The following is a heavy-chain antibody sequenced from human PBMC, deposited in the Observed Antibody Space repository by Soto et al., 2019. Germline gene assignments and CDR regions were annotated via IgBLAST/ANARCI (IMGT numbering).Heavy chain of an antibody. D-gene: IGHD4-17*01. CDR2: ISSSSYI. Sequence: GGSLRLSCASSGFTFSSYSMNWVRQAPGKGLEWVSSISSSSYIYYADSVKGRFTISRDNAKNSLYLQMNSLRAEDTAVYYCARVGQWSYGDYGLGMDVWGQGTTVTVSS. CDR1: GFTFSSYS. CDR3: ARVGQWSYGDYGLGMDV. V-gene: IGHV3-21*01. J-gene: IGHJ6*02.